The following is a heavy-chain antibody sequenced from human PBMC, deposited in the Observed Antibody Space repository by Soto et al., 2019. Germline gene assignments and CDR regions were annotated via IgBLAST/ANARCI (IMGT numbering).Heavy chain of an antibody. Sequence: GASVKVSCKASGYTFTSYYMHWVRQAPGQGLEWMGIINPSGGSTSYAQKFQGRVTMTRDTSTSTVYMELSSLRSEDTAVYYCARDTYYYDSSGYYPRGPLDYWGQGTLVTVSS. CDR2: INPSGGST. V-gene: IGHV1-46*01. CDR3: ARDTYYYDSSGYYPRGPLDY. CDR1: GYTFTSYY. J-gene: IGHJ4*02. D-gene: IGHD3-22*01.